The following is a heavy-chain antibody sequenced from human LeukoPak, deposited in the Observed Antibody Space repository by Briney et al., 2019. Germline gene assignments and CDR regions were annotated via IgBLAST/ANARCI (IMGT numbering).Heavy chain of an antibody. Sequence: ASVKVSCKASGGTFSSYAISWVRQAPGQGLELMGWISAYNGNTNYAQKFQGRVTMTTDTSTSTAYMELRSLRSDDTAVYYCARVTYSSSWYVDYWGQETLVTVSS. CDR3: ARVTYSSSWYVDY. CDR2: ISAYNGNT. V-gene: IGHV1-18*01. D-gene: IGHD6-13*01. J-gene: IGHJ4*02. CDR1: GGTFSSYA.